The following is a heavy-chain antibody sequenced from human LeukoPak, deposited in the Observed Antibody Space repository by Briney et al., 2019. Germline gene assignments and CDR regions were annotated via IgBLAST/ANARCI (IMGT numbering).Heavy chain of an antibody. D-gene: IGHD5-18*01. CDR1: GGSISSYY. V-gene: IGHV4-59*01. J-gene: IGHJ4*02. CDR3: AREGYSYGRLFDY. Sequence: PSETLSLTCTVSGGSISSYYWSWIRQPPGKGLEWIGYIYYSGSTNYNPSLKSRVTISVDTSKNQFSLKLSSVTAADTAVYYCAREGYSYGRLFDYWGQGTLVTVSS. CDR2: IYYSGST.